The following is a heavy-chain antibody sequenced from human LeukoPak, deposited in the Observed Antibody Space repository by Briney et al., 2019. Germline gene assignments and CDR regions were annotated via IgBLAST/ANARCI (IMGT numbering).Heavy chain of an antibody. Sequence: PGASLRLSCAATGFTFSSYGMHWVRQAPGKGLEWVAFIRYDGSNKYYADSVKGRFTISRDNSKNTLYLQMNSLRAEDTAVYYCANDQWELTYCDYCGQGTLVTVSS. CDR1: GFTFSSYG. D-gene: IGHD1-26*01. CDR3: ANDQWELTYCDY. J-gene: IGHJ4*02. CDR2: IRYDGSNK. V-gene: IGHV3-30*02.